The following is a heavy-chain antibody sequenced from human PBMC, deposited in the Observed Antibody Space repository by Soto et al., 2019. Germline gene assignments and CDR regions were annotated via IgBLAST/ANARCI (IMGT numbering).Heavy chain of an antibody. CDR1: GFTFYIYA. CDR2: IFGNGGGI. CDR3: AKDRQPDGLWPFDH. Sequence: GGSLRVSCAASGFTFYIYAMSWVRQAPGKGLEWVSGIFGNGGGISYADSVKGRFTISRDNSNNMLYLQMHSLRAEDTAVYYCAKDRQPDGLWPFDHWGQGTLVTVSS. D-gene: IGHD2-8*01. V-gene: IGHV3-23*01. J-gene: IGHJ4*02.